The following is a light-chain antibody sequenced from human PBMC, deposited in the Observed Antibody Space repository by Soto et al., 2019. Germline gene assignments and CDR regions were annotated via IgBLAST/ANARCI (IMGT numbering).Light chain of an antibody. J-gene: IGKJ1*01. V-gene: IGKV1-5*03. Sequence: DIQMTQSPSTLSASIGDRVTITCRANQDISSWLAWYQQKPGKAPKLLIYKASTLESGVPSRFNGSGSGTEFSLTISSLQPDDFATYYCQQYNSLSGTFGQGTKVEVK. CDR2: KAS. CDR1: QDISSW. CDR3: QQYNSLSGT.